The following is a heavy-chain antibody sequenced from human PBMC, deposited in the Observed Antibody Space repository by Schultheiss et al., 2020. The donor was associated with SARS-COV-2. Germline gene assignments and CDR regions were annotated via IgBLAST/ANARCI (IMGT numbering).Heavy chain of an antibody. Sequence: GGSLRLSCAASGFTFSGYAMHWVRQAPGKGLEWVAVISYDGSNKYYADSVKGRFTISRDNSKNTLYLQMNSLRGEDTAVYYCARGGRKAVAAVDYWGQGTLVTVSS. CDR2: ISYDGSNK. CDR1: GFTFSGYA. CDR3: ARGGRKAVAAVDY. V-gene: IGHV3-30-3*01. D-gene: IGHD6-19*01. J-gene: IGHJ4*02.